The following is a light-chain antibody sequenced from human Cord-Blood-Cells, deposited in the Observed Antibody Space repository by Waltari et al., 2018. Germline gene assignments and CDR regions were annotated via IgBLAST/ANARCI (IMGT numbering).Light chain of an antibody. J-gene: IGLJ1*01. V-gene: IGLV2-11*01. CDR3: CSYAGSYTYV. Sequence: QSALTQPRPVSGSPGQSVTIPCTGTSSDVGGYTYVSCYQQHPGKAPKLMIYDGSKRPSGVPDRFSGSKSGNTASLTISGLQAEDEADYYCCSYAGSYTYVFGTGTKVTVL. CDR2: DGS. CDR1: SSDVGGYTY.